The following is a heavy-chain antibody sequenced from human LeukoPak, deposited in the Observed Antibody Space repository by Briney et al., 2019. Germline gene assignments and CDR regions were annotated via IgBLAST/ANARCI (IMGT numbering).Heavy chain of an antibody. V-gene: IGHV1-3*01. CDR2: INAGNDNT. Sequence: ASVKVSCKASGYTFTSYAMHWVRQAPGQRLEWMGWINAGNDNTKYSQKFQGRVTITRDTSASTAYVELSSLRSEDTAVYCCARDLGYCTGGTCYPNWFDPWGQGTLVTVSS. CDR1: GYTFTSYA. CDR3: ARDLGYCTGGTCYPNWFDP. J-gene: IGHJ5*02. D-gene: IGHD2-15*01.